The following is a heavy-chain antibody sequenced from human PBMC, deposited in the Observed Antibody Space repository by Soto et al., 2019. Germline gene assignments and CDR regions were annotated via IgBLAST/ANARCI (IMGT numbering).Heavy chain of an antibody. J-gene: IGHJ6*02. D-gene: IGHD2-2*02. CDR3: ARDFIGYCSSTSCYKRYGMDV. CDR2: IKQDGSEK. CDR1: GFTFSSYW. V-gene: IGHV3-7*03. Sequence: GGSLRLSCAASGFTFSSYWMSCVRQAPGKGLEWVANIKQDGSEKYYVDSVKGRFTISRDNAKNSLYLQMNSLRAEDTAVYYCARDFIGYCSSTSCYKRYGMDVWGQGTTVTVSS.